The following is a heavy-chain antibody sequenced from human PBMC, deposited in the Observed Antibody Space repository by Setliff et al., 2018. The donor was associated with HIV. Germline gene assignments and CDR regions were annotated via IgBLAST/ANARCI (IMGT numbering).Heavy chain of an antibody. CDR3: ARLPSGYHYDSSDYYGYFFDY. CDR1: GGSFSGYY. Sequence: PSETLSLTCAVYGGSFSGYYWSWIRQPPGKGLEWIGEINHSGSTNYNPSLKSRVTISVDTSKNQFSLKLTSVTAADTAVYYCARLPSGYHYDSSDYYGYFFDYWGQGTLVTVSS. J-gene: IGHJ4*02. V-gene: IGHV4-34*01. D-gene: IGHD3-22*01. CDR2: INHSGST.